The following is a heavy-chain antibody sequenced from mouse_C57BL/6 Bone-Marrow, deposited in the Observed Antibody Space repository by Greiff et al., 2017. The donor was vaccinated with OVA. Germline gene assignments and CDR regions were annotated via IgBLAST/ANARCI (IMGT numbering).Heavy chain of an antibody. CDR2: IYPGNSDT. V-gene: IGHV1-5*01. CDR3: TIYDGYYEAY. J-gene: IGHJ3*01. D-gene: IGHD2-3*01. CDR1: GYTFTSYW. Sequence: VHVKQSGTVLARPGASVKMSCKTSGYTFTSYWMHWVKQRPGQGLEWIGAIYPGNSDTSYNQKFKGKAKLTAVTSASTAYMELSSLTNEDSAVYYCTIYDGYYEAYWGQGTLVTVSA.